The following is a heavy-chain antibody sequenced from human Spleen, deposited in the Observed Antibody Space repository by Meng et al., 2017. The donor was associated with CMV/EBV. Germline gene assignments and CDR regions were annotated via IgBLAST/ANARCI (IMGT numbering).Heavy chain of an antibody. Sequence: SLRLSCAASGFTFDDYAMHWVRQAPGKGLEWVSGTSWNSDSIAYADSVKGRFTISRDNAKNSLYLQMNSLRAEDTAVYYCARDRNWYTPIDWGQGTLVTVSS. CDR1: GFTFDDYA. CDR3: ARDRNWYTPID. D-gene: IGHD1/OR15-1a*01. CDR2: TSWNSDSI. V-gene: IGHV3-9*01. J-gene: IGHJ4*02.